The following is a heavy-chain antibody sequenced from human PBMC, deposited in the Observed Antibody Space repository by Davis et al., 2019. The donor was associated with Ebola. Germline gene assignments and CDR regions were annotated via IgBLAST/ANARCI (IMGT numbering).Heavy chain of an antibody. J-gene: IGHJ4*02. Sequence: ASVKVSCKASGYTFTSYDINWVRQAPGQGLEWMGWISAYNGNTNYAQKLQGRVTMTTDTSTSTAYMELRSLRSDDTAVYYCASALGIYSPPDYWGQGTLVTVSS. CDR1: GYTFTSYD. D-gene: IGHD5-12*01. CDR3: ASALGIYSPPDY. V-gene: IGHV1-18*01. CDR2: ISAYNGNT.